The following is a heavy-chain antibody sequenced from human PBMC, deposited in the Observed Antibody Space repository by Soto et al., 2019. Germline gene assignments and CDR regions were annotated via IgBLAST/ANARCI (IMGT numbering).Heavy chain of an antibody. CDR3: ARRYGKNAFDI. J-gene: IGHJ3*02. V-gene: IGHV4-61*01. CDR2: IYYSGST. Sequence: PSETLSLTCTVSGVSISTSSYYWSWIRQPPGKGLEWIGYIYYSGSTNYNPSLKSRVTISVDTSKNQFSLKLSSVTAADTAVYYCARRYGKNAFDIWGQGTMVTVSS. CDR1: GVSISTSSYY. D-gene: IGHD5-18*01.